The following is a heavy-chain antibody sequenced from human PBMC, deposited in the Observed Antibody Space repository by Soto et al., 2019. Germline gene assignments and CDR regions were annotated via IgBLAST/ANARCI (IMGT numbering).Heavy chain of an antibody. J-gene: IGHJ4*02. CDR3: ARRSYLDY. V-gene: IGHV3-23*01. CDR2: ISGSDGKT. CDR1: GFSFGSYA. D-gene: IGHD3-10*01. Sequence: SLRLSCAASGFSFGSYALSWVRQAPGKGLEWVSTISGSDGKTFYADSVKGRFSISRDTSQSTLYLQMNSLRADDTAMYYCARRSYLDYWGQGT.